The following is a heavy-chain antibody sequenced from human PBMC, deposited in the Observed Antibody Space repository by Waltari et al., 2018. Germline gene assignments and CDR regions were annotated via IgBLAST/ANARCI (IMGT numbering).Heavy chain of an antibody. V-gene: IGHV4-39*07. CDR3: AGDSGMEHGLSSGSWFYYMDV. Sequence: QLQLQESGPGLVKPSDTLSLTCSVSSASISSHPSCWGWIRQPPGKGLEWMRSVWCSGIPAYSHPSIKSRVTRSLDKSKHQLHLILTSVTAADTAGYYCAGDSGMEHGLSSGSWFYYMDVWGKGTTVTVSS. J-gene: IGHJ6*03. CDR2: VWCSGIPA. D-gene: IGHD3-10*01. CDR1: SASISSHPSC.